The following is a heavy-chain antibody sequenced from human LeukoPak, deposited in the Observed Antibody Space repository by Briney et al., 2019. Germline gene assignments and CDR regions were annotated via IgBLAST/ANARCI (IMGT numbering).Heavy chain of an antibody. D-gene: IGHD6-19*01. CDR3: AKASVIAVAGHFDY. V-gene: IGHV3-9*01. CDR1: GFTFDDYA. Sequence: GRSLRLSCAASGFTFDDYAMHWVRQAPGKGLEWVSGISWNSGSIGYADSVKGRFTISRDNAKNSLYLQMNSLRAEDTALYYCAKASVIAVAGHFDYWGQGTLVTVSS. J-gene: IGHJ4*02. CDR2: ISWNSGSI.